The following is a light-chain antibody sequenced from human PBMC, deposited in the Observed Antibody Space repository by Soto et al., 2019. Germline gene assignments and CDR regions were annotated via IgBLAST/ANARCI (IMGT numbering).Light chain of an antibody. V-gene: IGKV1-39*01. CDR3: QQSYSTPPT. CDR1: QGITSY. CDR2: AAS. J-gene: IGKJ4*01. Sequence: DIQMTQSPSSLSASVGDRVTITCRASQGITSYLNWYQQKPGKAPKLLIYAASSLQSGVPSRFSGGGSGTDFTLTISTVQPEEFATYYCQQSYSTPPTFGGGTKVEIK.